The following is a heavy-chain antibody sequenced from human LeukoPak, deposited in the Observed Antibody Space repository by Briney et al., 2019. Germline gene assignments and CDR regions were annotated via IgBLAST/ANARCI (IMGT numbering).Heavy chain of an antibody. D-gene: IGHD2-21*01. V-gene: IGHV3-23*01. CDR2: ISNSGGAT. CDR1: GFTFSSYN. Sequence: PGGSLRLSCAASGFTFSSYNMNWVRQAPKKGPEWVSGISNSGGATKYGDSVKGRFTISRDNSKNTPYLQMNSLRAEDTAVYYCAKPFREYGSDWYSAFDIWGQGTMVTVSS. CDR3: AKPFREYGSDWYSAFDI. J-gene: IGHJ3*02.